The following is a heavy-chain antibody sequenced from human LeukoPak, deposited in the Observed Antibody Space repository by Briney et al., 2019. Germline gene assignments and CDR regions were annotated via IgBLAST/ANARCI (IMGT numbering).Heavy chain of an antibody. CDR2: IYYSGST. D-gene: IGHD2-2*01. CDR3: ARGGDIVVVPAASHYYYYGMDV. V-gene: IGHV4-59*01. Sequence: SETLSLTCTVSGGSISSYYWSWIRQPPGKGLEWIGYIYYSGSTNYNPSLKSRVTISVDTSKNQFSLKLSSVTAADTAVYYCARGGDIVVVPAASHYYYYGMDVWGQGTTVTVSS. CDR1: GGSISSYY. J-gene: IGHJ6*02.